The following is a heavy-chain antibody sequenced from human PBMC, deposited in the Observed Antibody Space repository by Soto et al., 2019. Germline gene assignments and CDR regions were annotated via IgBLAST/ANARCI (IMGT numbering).Heavy chain of an antibody. CDR3: AREGCSGGSCPRINWFDP. V-gene: IGHV3-11*01. J-gene: IGHJ5*02. D-gene: IGHD2-15*01. Sequence: QVQLVEYGGGLVKPGGSLRLSCAASGFTFSDYYMSWIRQAPGKGLGWVSYISSSGSTIYYADSVKGRFTISRDNAKNSLYLQMNSLRAEDTAVYYCAREGCSGGSCPRINWFDPWGQGTLFTVSS. CDR1: GFTFSDYY. CDR2: ISSSGSTI.